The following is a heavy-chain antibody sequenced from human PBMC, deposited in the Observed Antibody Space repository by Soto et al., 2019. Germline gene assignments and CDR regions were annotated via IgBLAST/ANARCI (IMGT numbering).Heavy chain of an antibody. V-gene: IGHV4-30-4*01. D-gene: IGHD2-15*01. CDR1: GGSISSGDYY. J-gene: IGHJ5*02. Sequence: PSETLSLTCTVSGGSISSGDYYCSWIRQPPGKGLEWIGYIYYSVSTYYNPSLKSRVTISVDTSKNQFSLKLSSVTAADTAVYYCARGVVPGWFDPWGQGTMVTVSS. CDR2: IYYSVST. CDR3: ARGVVPGWFDP.